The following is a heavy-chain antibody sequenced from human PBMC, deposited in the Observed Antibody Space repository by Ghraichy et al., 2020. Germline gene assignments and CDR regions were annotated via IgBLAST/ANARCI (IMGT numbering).Heavy chain of an antibody. D-gene: IGHD6-13*01. CDR3: VKYTDRVAAPSDYYYLGV. J-gene: IGHJ6*03. Sequence: SETLSLTCTVSGGSISTSYWSWIRQPPGKGLEWIGYVYYRGSTNYNPSLKSRVAISVDTSKNQFSLKLTSVTAADTAVYYCVKYTDRVAAPSDYYYLGVWGKGTTVTVSS. CDR2: VYYRGST. CDR1: GGSISTSY. V-gene: IGHV4-59*01.